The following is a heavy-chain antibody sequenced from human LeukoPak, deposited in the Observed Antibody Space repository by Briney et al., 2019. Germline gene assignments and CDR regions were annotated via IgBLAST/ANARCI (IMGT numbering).Heavy chain of an antibody. CDR1: GFTFRVYY. CDR3: AREGRYCSSTSCYTAFDI. D-gene: IGHD2-2*02. Sequence: GGSLRLSCAASGFTFRVYYMSWIRQAPGKGLEWVSYISSSGSTIYYADSVKGRFTISRDNAKNSLYLQMNSLRAEDTAVYYCAREGRYCSSTSCYTAFDIWGQGTMVTVSS. CDR2: ISSSGSTI. J-gene: IGHJ3*02. V-gene: IGHV3-11*01.